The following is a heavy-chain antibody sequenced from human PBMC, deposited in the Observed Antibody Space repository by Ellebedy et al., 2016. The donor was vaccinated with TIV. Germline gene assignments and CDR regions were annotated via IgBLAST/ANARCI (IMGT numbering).Heavy chain of an antibody. CDR2: IYYNGGT. D-gene: IGHD2-21*02. CDR3: ARLGVCARDCYSFDH. V-gene: IGHV4-59*11. CDR1: GDPMNNHF. J-gene: IGHJ4*02. Sequence: MPSETLSLTCSVSGDPMNNHFWTWIRQPPGKGLEWVGYIYYNGGTNYNPSLESRATISLDASKTQFSLQLNSVTAADTAVYYCARLGVCARDCYSFDHWGPGTLVTVSS.